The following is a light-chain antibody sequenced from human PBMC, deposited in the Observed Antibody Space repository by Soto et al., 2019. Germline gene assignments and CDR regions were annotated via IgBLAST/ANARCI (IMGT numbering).Light chain of an antibody. Sequence: ETVMTQSPATLSVSPGERATLSSRASQSVSNNLAWYHQKPGQAPRLLIYSASIRATGIPARFSGSGSGTEFTLTISSLQSEDFAVYYCQQYYNWPRTFGQGTKVDIK. V-gene: IGKV3-15*01. J-gene: IGKJ1*01. CDR2: SAS. CDR1: QSVSNN. CDR3: QQYYNWPRT.